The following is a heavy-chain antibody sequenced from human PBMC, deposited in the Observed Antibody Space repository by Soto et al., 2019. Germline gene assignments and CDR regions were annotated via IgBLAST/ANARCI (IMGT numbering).Heavy chain of an antibody. CDR3: AKEGRRQQLDRPTVRGMDV. D-gene: IGHD6-13*01. J-gene: IGHJ6*02. V-gene: IGHV3-30*18. CDR1: GFTFSSYG. Sequence: QVQLVESGGGVVQPGRSLRLSCAASGFTFSSYGMHWVRQAPGKGLEWVAVISYDGSNKYYADSVKGRFTISRDNSKNTLYLQMNSPRAEDTAVYYCAKEGRRQQLDRPTVRGMDVWGQGTTVTVSS. CDR2: ISYDGSNK.